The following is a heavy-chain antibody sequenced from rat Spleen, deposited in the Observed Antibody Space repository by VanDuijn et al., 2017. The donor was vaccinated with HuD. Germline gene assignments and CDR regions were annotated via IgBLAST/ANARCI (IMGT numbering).Heavy chain of an antibody. CDR2: ISTGGGST. J-gene: IGHJ4*01. Sequence: EVQLVESGGGLVQPGRSMKLSCAASGFTFSNYYMAWVRQAPTKGLEWVASISTGGGSTYYPDSMKGRFTISRDNAENTVYLQMNSLRSEDTATYFCGKDMNYFSTYPFYLMGAWGQGTSVTVSS. CDR1: GFTFSNYY. V-gene: IGHV5-25*01. CDR3: GKDMNYFSTYPFYLMGA. D-gene: IGHD1-2*01.